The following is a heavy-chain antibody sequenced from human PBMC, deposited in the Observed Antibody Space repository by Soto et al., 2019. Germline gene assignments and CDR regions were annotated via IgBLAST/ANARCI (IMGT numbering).Heavy chain of an antibody. V-gene: IGHV1-69*12. CDR2: IIPSFGTA. Sequence: QVHLVQSGAEVKKPGSSVKVSCKASGGTFSSYAISWVRQAPGQGLEWMGGIIPSFGTANYAQKFQGRVTITADESTNTAYIDLSNLRFEDTAVYYGATDCNGGSCYLGYWGHGTLFTVCS. D-gene: IGHD2-15*01. CDR1: GGTFSSYA. CDR3: ATDCNGGSCYLGY. J-gene: IGHJ4*01.